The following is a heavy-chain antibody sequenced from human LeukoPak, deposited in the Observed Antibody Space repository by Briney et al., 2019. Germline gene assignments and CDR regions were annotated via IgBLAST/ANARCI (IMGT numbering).Heavy chain of an antibody. J-gene: IGHJ4*02. CDR2: IRQDGGEK. V-gene: IGHV3-7*01. CDR1: GIRFTTHW. Sequence: GGSLRLSCAASGIRFTTHWMNWVRQAPGKGLEWVASIRQDGGEKKYVDSVKGRFTISRDLAQNSLFLQMNSLRTEDTAVYYCASAYASYDFWSGYENFDFWGQGTLVTVSS. D-gene: IGHD3-3*01. CDR3: ASAYASYDFWSGYENFDF.